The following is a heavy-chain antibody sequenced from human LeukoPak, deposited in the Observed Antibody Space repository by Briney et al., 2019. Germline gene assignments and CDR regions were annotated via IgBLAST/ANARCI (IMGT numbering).Heavy chain of an antibody. CDR1: GFTFSSYW. CDR3: ARDLNAFRTTVTTWALGY. J-gene: IGHJ4*02. V-gene: IGHV3-7*03. Sequence: GGSLRLSCAASGFTFSSYWMSWVRQAPGKGLEWAANIKQDGSEKYYVDSVKGRFTISRDNAKSSLYLQMNSLRAEDTAVYYCARDLNAFRTTVTTWALGYWGQGTLVTVSS. D-gene: IGHD4-17*01. CDR2: IKQDGSEK.